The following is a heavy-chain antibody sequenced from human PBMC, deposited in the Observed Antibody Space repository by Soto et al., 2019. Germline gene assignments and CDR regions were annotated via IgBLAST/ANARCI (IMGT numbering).Heavy chain of an antibody. Sequence: GGSLRLSCAASGFTVSSNYMSWVRQAPGKGLEWVSVIYSGGSTYYADSVKGRFTISRDNSKNTLYLQMNSLRAEDTAVYYCARDKVSSGWYWGAFDIWGQGXMVTVSS. CDR2: IYSGGST. CDR3: ARDKVSSGWYWGAFDI. J-gene: IGHJ3*02. D-gene: IGHD6-19*01. V-gene: IGHV3-53*01. CDR1: GFTVSSNY.